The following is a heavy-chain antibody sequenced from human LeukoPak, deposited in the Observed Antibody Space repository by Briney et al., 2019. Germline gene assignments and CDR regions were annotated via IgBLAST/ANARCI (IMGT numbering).Heavy chain of an antibody. V-gene: IGHV3-23*01. CDR2: ISGSGGNT. Sequence: PGGSLRLSCAASGFTFSSYAMSWVRQAPGKGLEWVSSISGSGGNTYYADSVKGRFTISRDNSKNTLYLQMNSLRAEDTAVYYCARLRWLQLYYFDYWGQGTLVTVSS. J-gene: IGHJ4*02. CDR1: GFTFSSYA. CDR3: ARLRWLQLYYFDY. D-gene: IGHD5-24*01.